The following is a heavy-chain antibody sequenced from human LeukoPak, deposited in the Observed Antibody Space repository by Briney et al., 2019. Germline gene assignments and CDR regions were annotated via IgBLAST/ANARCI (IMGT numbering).Heavy chain of an antibody. CDR1: GFTLSSYS. V-gene: IGHV3-48*02. J-gene: IGHJ6*02. Sequence: GGSLRLSCAASGFTLSSYSMNWVRQAPGKGLEWVSYISSSSSTIYYADSVKGRFTISRDNAKNSLYLQMNSLRDEDTAVYYCARVAIVVVTPYGMDVWGQGTTVTVSS. D-gene: IGHD3-22*01. CDR2: ISSSSSTI. CDR3: ARVAIVVVTPYGMDV.